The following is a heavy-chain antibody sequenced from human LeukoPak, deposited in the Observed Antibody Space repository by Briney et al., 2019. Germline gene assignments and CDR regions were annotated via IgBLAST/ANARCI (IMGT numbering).Heavy chain of an antibody. D-gene: IGHD6-19*01. Sequence: PSETLSLTCTVSGGSISSYYWSWIRQPPGKGLEWIGYICYSGSTNYNPSLKSRVTISVDTSKNQFSLKLSSVTAADTAVYYCARAVAGTDYYFDYWGQGTLVTVSS. CDR2: ICYSGST. CDR1: GGSISSYY. J-gene: IGHJ4*02. V-gene: IGHV4-59*01. CDR3: ARAVAGTDYYFDY.